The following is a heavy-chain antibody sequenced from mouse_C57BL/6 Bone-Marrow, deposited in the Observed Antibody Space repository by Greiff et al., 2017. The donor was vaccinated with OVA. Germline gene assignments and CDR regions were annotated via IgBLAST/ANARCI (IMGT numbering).Heavy chain of an antibody. D-gene: IGHD1-1*01. CDR3: LITTVVATAAWFAY. CDR2: IDPETGGT. V-gene: IGHV1-15*01. Sequence: QVQLQQSGAELVRPGASVTLSCKASGYTFTDYEMHWVKQTPVHGLEWIGAIDPETGGTAYNQKFKGKAILTADKSSSTAYMELRSLTSEDSAVYYCLITTVVATAAWFAYWGQGTLVTVSA. CDR1: GYTFTDYE. J-gene: IGHJ3*01.